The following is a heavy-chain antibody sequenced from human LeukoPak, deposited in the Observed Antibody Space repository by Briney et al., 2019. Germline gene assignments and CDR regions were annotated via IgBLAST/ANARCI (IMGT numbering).Heavy chain of an antibody. CDR1: GYTFTSYI. CDR3: ARVANHDILTGYTNWFDP. J-gene: IGHJ5*02. V-gene: IGHV1-18*01. D-gene: IGHD3-9*01. Sequence: ASVKVSCKAPGYTFTSYIISWVRQAPGQGLEWMGWISTYNGDTNYAQKLQGRVTMTTDTSRNTAYMDLRSLRSDDTAVYYCARVANHDILTGYTNWFDPWGQGTLVTVSS. CDR2: ISTYNGDT.